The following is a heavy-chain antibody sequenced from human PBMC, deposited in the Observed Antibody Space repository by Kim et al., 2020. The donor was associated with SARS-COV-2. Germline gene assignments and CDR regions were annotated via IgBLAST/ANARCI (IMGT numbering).Heavy chain of an antibody. CDR3: ARDLGPEHSGYAVGDV. CDR2: ISAYNGNT. J-gene: IGHJ6*02. Sequence: ASVKVSCKASGYTFTSYGISWVRQAPGQGLEWMGWISAYNGNTNYAQKLQGRVTMTTDTSTSTAYMELRSLRSDDTAVYYCARDLGPEHSGYAVGDVWGQGTTVTVSS. V-gene: IGHV1-18*01. CDR1: GYTFTSYG. D-gene: IGHD5-12*01.